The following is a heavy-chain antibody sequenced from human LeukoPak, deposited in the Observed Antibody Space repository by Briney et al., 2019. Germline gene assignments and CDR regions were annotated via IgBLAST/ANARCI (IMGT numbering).Heavy chain of an antibody. CDR1: DGSISSYY. J-gene: IGHJ4*02. Sequence: PSETLSLTCTVSDGSISSYYWSWIRQPPAKGLDWIGYIYYSGNTYYNPSLKSRVTISVDTSKSQFSLRLNSVTAADTAVYYCARQIIRGQYLIHFDYWGQGTLVTVSS. D-gene: IGHD1-26*01. CDR3: ARQIIRGQYLIHFDY. CDR2: IYYSGNT. V-gene: IGHV4-59*08.